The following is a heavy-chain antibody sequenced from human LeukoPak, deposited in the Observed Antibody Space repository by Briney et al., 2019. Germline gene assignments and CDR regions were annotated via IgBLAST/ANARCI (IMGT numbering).Heavy chain of an antibody. V-gene: IGHV1-24*01. D-gene: IGHD2-2*01. CDR1: GYTLTELS. CDR3: ATGVRGGSSTSCYSFDY. CDR2: FDPEDGET. Sequence: ASVKVSCKVSGYTLTELSMHWVRQAPGKGLEWMGGFDPEDGETIYAQKFQGRVTMTEDTSTDTAYMELSSLRSEDTAVYYCATGVRGGSSTSCYSFDYWGQGTLVTVSS. J-gene: IGHJ4*02.